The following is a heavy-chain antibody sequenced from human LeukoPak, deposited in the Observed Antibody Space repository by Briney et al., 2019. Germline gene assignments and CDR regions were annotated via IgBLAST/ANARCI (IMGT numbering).Heavy chain of an antibody. CDR2: INSDGSST. CDR3: ARDVRWYCSSTSCWYFDP. D-gene: IGHD2-2*01. V-gene: IGHV3-74*01. J-gene: IGHJ2*01. CDR1: GFTFSSYA. Sequence: GGSLRPSCAASGFTFSSYAMSWVRQAPGKGLVWVSRINSDGSSTSYADSVKGRFTISRDNAKNTLYLQMNSLRAEDTAVYYCARDVRWYCSSTSCWYFDPWGRGTLVTVSS.